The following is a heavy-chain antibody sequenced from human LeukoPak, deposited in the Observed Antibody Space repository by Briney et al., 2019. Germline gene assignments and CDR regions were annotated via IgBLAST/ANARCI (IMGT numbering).Heavy chain of an antibody. V-gene: IGHV3-23*01. J-gene: IGHJ4*02. CDR1: GFTFSSYA. Sequence: GGSLRLSCAASGFTFSSYAMSWVRRAPGKGLEWVSAISGSGGSTYYADSVKGRFTISRDNSKNTLYLQMNSLRAEDTAVYYCAKVGDNFWSGYKPFDYWGQGTLVTVSS. CDR2: ISGSGGST. CDR3: AKVGDNFWSGYKPFDY. D-gene: IGHD3-3*01.